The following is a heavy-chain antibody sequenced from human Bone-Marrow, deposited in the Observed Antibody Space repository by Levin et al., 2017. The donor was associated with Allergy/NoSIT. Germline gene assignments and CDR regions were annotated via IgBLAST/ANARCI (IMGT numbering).Heavy chain of an antibody. CDR2: IKGDGSQK. CDR1: VFTFSSVW. Sequence: SCAADVFTFSSVWMAWVRQAPGKGLEWVANIKGDGSQKNYADSVKGRFTVSRDNAKNSLYMQMDSLRAEDTAVYYCARDSSFRIDDLWYYVLDIWGQGTVVTVSS. V-gene: IGHV3-7*01. J-gene: IGHJ3*02. CDR3: ARDSSFRIDDLWYYVLDI. D-gene: IGHD3/OR15-3a*01.